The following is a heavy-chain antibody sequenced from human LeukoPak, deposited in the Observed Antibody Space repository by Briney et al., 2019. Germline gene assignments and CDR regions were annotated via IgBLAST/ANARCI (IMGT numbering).Heavy chain of an antibody. V-gene: IGHV4-4*07. D-gene: IGHD3-10*01. CDR3: ARLYGSGSNHYYYYMDV. CDR1: GGSISSYY. CDR2: IYTSGST. J-gene: IGHJ6*03. Sequence: SETLSLTCTVSGGSISSYYWSWIRQPAGKGLEWIGRIYTSGSTNYNPSLKSRVTMSVDTTKNQFSLKLSSVTAADTAVYYCARLYGSGSNHYYYYMDVWGKGTTVTVSS.